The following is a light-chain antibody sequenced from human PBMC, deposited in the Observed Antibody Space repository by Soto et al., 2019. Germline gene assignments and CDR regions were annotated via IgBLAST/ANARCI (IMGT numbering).Light chain of an antibody. V-gene: IGKV3-20*01. J-gene: IGKJ1*01. CDR1: QSVSSSY. CDR2: GES. CDR3: QQYGSSPRT. Sequence: IVLTQSPGTLSLSPGESATLSCRDSQSVSSSYLAWHQQKPGQAPRLLIYGESSRATGIPDRFSGSGSGTDLNLTISRLEPEDFAVYYCQQYGSSPRTCGQGTKVDIK.